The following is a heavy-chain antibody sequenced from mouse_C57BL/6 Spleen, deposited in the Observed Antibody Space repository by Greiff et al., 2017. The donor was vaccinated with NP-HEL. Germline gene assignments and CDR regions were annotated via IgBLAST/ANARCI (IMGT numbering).Heavy chain of an antibody. Sequence: QVQLKQSGPGLVQPSQSLSITCTVSGFSLTSYGVHWVRQSPGKGLVWLGVIWSGGSTDYNAAFISRLSISKDNSKSQVFFKMNSLQADDTAIYYCAPYYGSSYWYFDVWGTGTTVTVSS. D-gene: IGHD1-1*01. V-gene: IGHV2-2*01. J-gene: IGHJ1*03. CDR1: GFSLTSYG. CDR3: APYYGSSYWYFDV. CDR2: IWSGGST.